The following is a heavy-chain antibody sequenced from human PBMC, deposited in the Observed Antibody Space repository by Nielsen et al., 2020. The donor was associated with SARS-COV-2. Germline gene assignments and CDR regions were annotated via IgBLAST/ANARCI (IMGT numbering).Heavy chain of an antibody. D-gene: IGHD6-13*01. CDR2: IGTGGDT. CDR3: ARAGALSSSWYSMDF. Sequence: GESLKISCAASGFTFNNYDMHWVRQATGKGLEWVSAIGTGGDTFYQGSVKGRFTISRENAKNSLYLQMNSLRAGDTAVYYCARAGALSSSWYSMDFWGQGTTVTVSS. J-gene: IGHJ6*02. CDR1: GFTFNNYD. V-gene: IGHV3-13*01.